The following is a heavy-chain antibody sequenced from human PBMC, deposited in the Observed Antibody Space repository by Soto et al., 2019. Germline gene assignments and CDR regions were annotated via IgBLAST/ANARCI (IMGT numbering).Heavy chain of an antibody. CDR3: ARGAIVKRVRNWVDP. CDR2: MYYSGIT. CDR1: GGSISSAGYC. Sequence: QVQLQESGPGLVKPSETLSLTCTVSGGSISSAGYCWSWIRQHPGRGLEWIGYMYYSGITYYNPSLSSRVTMSVDMSKNQSSLKLFSVTAADTAVYYCARGAIVKRVRNWVDPWGQGTLVTVSS. J-gene: IGHJ5*02. V-gene: IGHV4-31*03. D-gene: IGHD1-26*01.